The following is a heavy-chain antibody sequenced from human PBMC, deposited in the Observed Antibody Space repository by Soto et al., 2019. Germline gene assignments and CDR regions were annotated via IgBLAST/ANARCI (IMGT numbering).Heavy chain of an antibody. CDR1: GFTFSSYG. V-gene: IGHV3-33*01. J-gene: IGHJ4*02. CDR2: IWYDGSNK. CDR3: ARDLRDYDFWSGYYKGTNGFDY. D-gene: IGHD3-3*01. Sequence: GGSLRLSCAASGFTFSSYGMHWVRQAPGKGLEWVAVIWYDGSNKYYADSVKGRFTISRDNSKNTLYLQMNSLRAEDTAVYYCARDLRDYDFWSGYYKGTNGFDYWGQGTLVTVSS.